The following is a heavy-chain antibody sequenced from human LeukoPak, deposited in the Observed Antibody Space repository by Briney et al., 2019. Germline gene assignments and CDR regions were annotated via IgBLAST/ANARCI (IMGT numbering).Heavy chain of an antibody. CDR3: ANLRKVTDDAFDI. D-gene: IGHD3-10*01. CDR2: FDPEDDKT. CDR1: GDTLTELS. J-gene: IGHJ3*02. V-gene: IGHV1-24*01. Sequence: ASVKVSCKVSGDTLTELSMHWVRQAPGKGLEWMGGFDPEDDKTIYAQRFQGRVTMTEDTSTDTAYMELSSLRSEDTAVYYCANLRKVTDDAFDIWGQGTVVTVSS.